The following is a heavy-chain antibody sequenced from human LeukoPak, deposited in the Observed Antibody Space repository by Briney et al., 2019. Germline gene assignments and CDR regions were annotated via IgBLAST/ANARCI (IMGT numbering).Heavy chain of an antibody. J-gene: IGHJ3*02. CDR3: AKVTWVTQGFDI. V-gene: IGHV3-23*01. CDR2: ISGGDPST. D-gene: IGHD4-23*01. CDR1: GFTFSSYV. Sequence: GGSLRLSCAASGFTFSSYVMSWVRQAPGKGLDLVSAISGGDPSTYYAGSVKGRFTISRDNSKNTLFLQMNSLRAEDTAVYYCAKVTWVTQGFDIWGQGTMVTVSS.